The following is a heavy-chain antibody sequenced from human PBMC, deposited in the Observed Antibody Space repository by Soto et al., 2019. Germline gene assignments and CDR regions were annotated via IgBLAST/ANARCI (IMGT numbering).Heavy chain of an antibody. D-gene: IGHD3-16*01. CDR3: ARGPSEGGVDY. J-gene: IGHJ4*02. V-gene: IGHV4-34*01. Sequence: SETLSLTCAVYGGSFSGYYWSWIRQPPGKGLEWIGEINHSGSTNYNPSLKSRVTISVDTSKNQFSLKLSSVTAADTAVYYRARGPSEGGVDYWGQGTLVTVSS. CDR2: INHSGST. CDR1: GGSFSGYY.